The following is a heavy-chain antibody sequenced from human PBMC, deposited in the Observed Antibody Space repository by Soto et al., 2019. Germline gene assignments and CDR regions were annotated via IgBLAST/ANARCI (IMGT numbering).Heavy chain of an antibody. CDR2: IKQDGSEK. D-gene: IGHD3-9*01. CDR3: ARDFGILTGYYPNMDV. Sequence: EVQLVESGGGLVQPGGSLRLSCAASGFTFSSYWMSWVRQAPGKGLEWVANIKQDGSEKYYVDSVKGRFTISRDNAKNSLYLQMNSLRAEDTAVYYCARDFGILTGYYPNMDVWGKGTTVTVSS. J-gene: IGHJ6*03. V-gene: IGHV3-7*01. CDR1: GFTFSSYW.